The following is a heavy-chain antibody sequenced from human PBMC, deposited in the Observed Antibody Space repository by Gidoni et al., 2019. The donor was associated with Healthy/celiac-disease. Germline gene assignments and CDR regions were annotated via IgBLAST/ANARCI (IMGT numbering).Heavy chain of an antibody. J-gene: IGHJ4*02. D-gene: IGHD6-19*01. V-gene: IGHV4-39*01. CDR1: GGSISSSSYY. Sequence: QLQLQESGPGLVKPSETLSLTCTVSGGSISSSSYYWGWIRQPPGKGLEWIGSIYYSGSTYYNPSLKSRVTISVDTSKNQFSLKLSSVTAADTAVYYCAIPGPGYSSGWGPFDYWGQGTLVTVSS. CDR3: AIPGPGYSSGWGPFDY. CDR2: IYYSGST.